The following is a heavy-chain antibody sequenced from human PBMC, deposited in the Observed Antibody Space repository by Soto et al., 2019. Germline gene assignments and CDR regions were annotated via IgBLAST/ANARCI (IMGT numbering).Heavy chain of an antibody. V-gene: IGHV3-23*01. CDR1: GFTFSSYA. Sequence: EVQLLESGGGLVQPGGSLRLSCAASGFTFSSYAMSWVRQAPGKGLEWVSAISGSGGSTYYADSVKGRFTISRDNSKNTLYLQMNSLRAEDTAVYYCAKGGYDFWSGYQKSGDYYGMDVWGQGTTVTVSS. CDR3: AKGGYDFWSGYQKSGDYYGMDV. J-gene: IGHJ6*02. D-gene: IGHD3-3*01. CDR2: ISGSGGST.